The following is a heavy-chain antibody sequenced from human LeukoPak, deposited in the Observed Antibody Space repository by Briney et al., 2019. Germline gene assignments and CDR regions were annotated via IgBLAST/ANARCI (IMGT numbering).Heavy chain of an antibody. V-gene: IGHV3-30-3*01. CDR3: ARDVSALGPFDY. D-gene: IGHD7-27*01. CDR1: GFTFSSYA. CDR2: ISYDGSNK. Sequence: PGGSLRLSCAASGFTFSSYAMHWVRQAPGKGLEWVAVISYDGSNKYYADSVKGRFTISRDNSKNTLYLQMNSLRAEDTAVYYCARDVSALGPFDYWGQGTLVTVSS. J-gene: IGHJ4*02.